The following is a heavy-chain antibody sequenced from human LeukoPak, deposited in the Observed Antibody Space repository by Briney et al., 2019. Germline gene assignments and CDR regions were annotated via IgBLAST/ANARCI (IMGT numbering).Heavy chain of an antibody. V-gene: IGHV3-74*01. CDR1: GFTFSNYW. D-gene: IGHD5-24*01. CDR2: INSDASVT. Sequence: GGSLRLSCAASGFTFSNYWMHWVRQTPGKGLVWVSRINSDASVTTYADSVKGHFTISRDNSKNTLYLQMNSLRAEDTAVYYCAKGRDAEYFQHWGQGTLVTVSS. CDR3: AKGRDAEYFQH. J-gene: IGHJ1*01.